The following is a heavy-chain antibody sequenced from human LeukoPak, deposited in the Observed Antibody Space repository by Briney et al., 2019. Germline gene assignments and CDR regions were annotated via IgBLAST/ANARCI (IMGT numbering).Heavy chain of an antibody. CDR2: IYYSGST. J-gene: IGHJ6*03. V-gene: IGHV4-39*02. CDR3: ARETYGDYVYYYYYMDV. D-gene: IGHD4-17*01. CDR1: GGSISSSSYY. Sequence: ASETLSLTCTVSGGSISSSSYYWGWIRQPPGKGLEWIGSIYYSGSTYYNPSLKSRVTISVDTSKNQFSLKLSSVTAADTAVYYCARETYGDYVYYYYYMDVWGKGTTVTVSS.